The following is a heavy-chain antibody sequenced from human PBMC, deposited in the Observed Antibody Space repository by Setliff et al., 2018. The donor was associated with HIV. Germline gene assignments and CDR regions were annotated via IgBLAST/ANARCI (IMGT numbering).Heavy chain of an antibody. Sequence: ASVKVSCKASGYTFSNYGLSWVRQAPGQGLAWVGWIDAFTGKTHYAQDFQGRVTVTTDTSTDTSYMELRSLRSDDTAIYYCAACVLQSGGLTGSYPGGFDYWGQGSLVTVSS. CDR1: GYTFSNYG. CDR3: AACVLQSGGLTGSYPGGFDY. J-gene: IGHJ4*02. CDR2: IDAFTGKT. V-gene: IGHV1-18*01. D-gene: IGHD1-26*01.